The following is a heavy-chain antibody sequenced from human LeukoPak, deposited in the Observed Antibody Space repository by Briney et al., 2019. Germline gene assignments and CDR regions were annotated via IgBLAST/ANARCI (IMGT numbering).Heavy chain of an antibody. CDR3: ARVHPALAVAGEDY. J-gene: IGHJ4*02. CDR1: GYTFTSYA. V-gene: IGHV7-4-1*02. CDR2: INTNTGNP. D-gene: IGHD6-19*01. Sequence: ASVKVSCKASGYTFTSYAMNWVRQAPGQGLEWMGWINTNTGNPTYAQGFTGRFVFSLDTSVSTAYLQTSSLKAEDTAVYYCARVHPALAVAGEDYWGQGTLVTVSS.